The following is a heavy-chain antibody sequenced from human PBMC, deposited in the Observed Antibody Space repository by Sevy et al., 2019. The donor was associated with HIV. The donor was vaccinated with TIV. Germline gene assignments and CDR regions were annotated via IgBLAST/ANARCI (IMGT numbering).Heavy chain of an antibody. CDR3: ARDVGCTSTSCLLYFDY. Sequence: GGSLRLSCAVSGFTFSTYTMNWVRQAPGKGLEWVSSVSGFSSYINYADSVKGRFTISRDNAKNSLYLQMNSLRAEDTAVYYCARDVGCTSTSCLLYFDYWGQGTLVTVSS. CDR1: GFTFSTYT. CDR2: VSGFSSYI. J-gene: IGHJ4*01. V-gene: IGHV3-21*01. D-gene: IGHD2-2*01.